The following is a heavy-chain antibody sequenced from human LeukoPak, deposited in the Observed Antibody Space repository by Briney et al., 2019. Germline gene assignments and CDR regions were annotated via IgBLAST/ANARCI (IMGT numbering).Heavy chain of an antibody. Sequence: GGSLRLSCAASGFTLRSCAMSWVRQAPGKGLEWVSAMSGSGGSTYYADSVKGRFTISRDNSKNTLYLQMNSLRAEDTALYYCAKGGSCSGGTCPTDLDYWGQGTLVPVSS. CDR1: GFTLRSCA. J-gene: IGHJ4*02. D-gene: IGHD2-15*01. CDR3: AKGGSCSGGTCPTDLDY. CDR2: MSGSGGST. V-gene: IGHV3-23*01.